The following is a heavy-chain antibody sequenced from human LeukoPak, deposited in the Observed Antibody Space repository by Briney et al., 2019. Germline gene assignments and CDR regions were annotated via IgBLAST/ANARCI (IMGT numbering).Heavy chain of an antibody. V-gene: IGHV4-30-2*01. D-gene: IGHD3-22*01. J-gene: IGHJ5*02. CDR1: GGSISSGGYS. CDR3: ARDRDSSGYYDHWFDP. Sequence: SETLSLTCAVSGGSISSGGYSWSWIRQPPGKGLEWIGYIYHSGSTYYNPSLKSRVTISVDRSKNQFSLKLSSVTAADTAVYHCARDRDSSGYYDHWFDPWGQGTLVTVSS. CDR2: IYHSGST.